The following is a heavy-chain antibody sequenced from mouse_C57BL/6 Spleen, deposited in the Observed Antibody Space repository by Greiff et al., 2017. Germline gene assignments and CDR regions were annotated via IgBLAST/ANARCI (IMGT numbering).Heavy chain of an antibody. CDR2: ISSGGSYT. Sequence: EVHLVESGGDLVKPGGSLKLSCAASGFTFSSYGMSWVRQTPDKRLEWVATISSGGSYTYYPDSVKGRFTISRDNAKNTLYLQMSSLKSEDTAMYYCARHEGTTANYFDYWGQGTTLTVSS. CDR1: GFTFSSYG. CDR3: ARHEGTTANYFDY. J-gene: IGHJ2*01. D-gene: IGHD1-2*01. V-gene: IGHV5-6*01.